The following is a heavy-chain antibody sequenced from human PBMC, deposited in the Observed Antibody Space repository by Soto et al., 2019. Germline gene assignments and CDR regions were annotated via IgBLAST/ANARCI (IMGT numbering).Heavy chain of an antibody. CDR2: ISAFNGNT. J-gene: IGHJ6*03. D-gene: IGHD6-19*01. V-gene: IGHV1-18*01. Sequence: QDQLVQSGAEVKKPGASVTVSCKASGYSFTNYGVTWVRQAPGQGLEWMGWISAFNGNTHYAQNLQGRVTMTTDASTSTAYMELRGLRSDGTAVYYCARDRGVAPPVAGNTHYYYYMDVWGKGTTVTVSS. CDR3: ARDRGVAPPVAGNTHYYYYMDV. CDR1: GYSFTNYG.